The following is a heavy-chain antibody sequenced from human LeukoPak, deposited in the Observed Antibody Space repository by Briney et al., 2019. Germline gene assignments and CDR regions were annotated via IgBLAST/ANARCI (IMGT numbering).Heavy chain of an antibody. J-gene: IGHJ4*02. D-gene: IGHD3-10*01. Sequence: ASVKVSCKASGYTFTGYYMHWVRQAPGQGLEWMGRINPNSGGTNYAQKFQGRVTMTRDTSISTAYMELSRLRSEDTAVYYCARTGFLWFGESPGDYWGQGTLVTVSS. CDR2: INPNSGGT. CDR1: GYTFTGYY. V-gene: IGHV1-2*06. CDR3: ARTGFLWFGESPGDY.